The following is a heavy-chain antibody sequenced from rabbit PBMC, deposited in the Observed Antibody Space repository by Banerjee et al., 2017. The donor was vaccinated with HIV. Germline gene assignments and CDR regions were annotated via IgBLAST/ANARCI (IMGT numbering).Heavy chain of an antibody. Sequence: QSLEESGGDLVKPGASLTLTCTASGFSFNDNYALCWVRQAPGKGLEWIACIGTGSGIPYYATWAKGRFTISKTSSTTVTLQMTSLTAADTATYFCARDLAAVTGWNFGLWGPGTLVTVS. J-gene: IGHJ4*01. CDR2: IGTGSGIP. D-gene: IGHD7-1*01. CDR3: ARDLAAVTGWNFGL. CDR1: GFSFNDNYA. V-gene: IGHV1S40*01.